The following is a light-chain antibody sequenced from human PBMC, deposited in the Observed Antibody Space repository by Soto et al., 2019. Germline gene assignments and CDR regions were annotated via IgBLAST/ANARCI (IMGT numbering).Light chain of an antibody. CDR3: QQSGSSPVFT. V-gene: IGKV3-20*01. CDR1: QSVSSSY. J-gene: IGKJ3*01. Sequence: EIVLTQSPATLSLSPGERATLSCRASQSVSSSYLAWYQQKPGQAPRLVIYGASSRATGIPDRFSGSGSGTDFTLSISRLETEDFAVYYCQQSGSSPVFTFGPGTKVDIK. CDR2: GAS.